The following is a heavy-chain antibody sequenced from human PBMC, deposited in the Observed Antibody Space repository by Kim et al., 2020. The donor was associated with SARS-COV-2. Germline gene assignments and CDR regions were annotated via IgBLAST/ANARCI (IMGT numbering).Heavy chain of an antibody. CDR1: GGTFSSYA. CDR3: ARPAGDYDSSGYYYLDY. J-gene: IGHJ4*02. V-gene: IGHV1-69*13. D-gene: IGHD3-22*01. Sequence: SVKVSCKASGGTFSSYAISWVRQAPGQGLEWMGGIIPIFGTANYAQKFQGRVTITADESTSTAYMELSSLRSEDTAVYYCARPAGDYDSSGYYYLDYWGQGTLVTVSS. CDR2: IIPIFGTA.